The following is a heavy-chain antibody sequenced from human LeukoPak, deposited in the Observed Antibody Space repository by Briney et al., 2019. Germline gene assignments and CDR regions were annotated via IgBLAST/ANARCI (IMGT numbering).Heavy chain of an antibody. CDR1: GGSISSYY. V-gene: IGHV4-59*01. Sequence: SETLSLTCTVSGGSISSYYWSWIRQPPGKGLEWIGYIYYSGSTNYNPSLKSRVTISVDTSKHQFSLKLSSVTASDTAVYYCASRLSSGWYGGAFDIWGQGTMVTVSS. D-gene: IGHD6-19*01. J-gene: IGHJ3*02. CDR2: IYYSGST. CDR3: ASRLSSGWYGGAFDI.